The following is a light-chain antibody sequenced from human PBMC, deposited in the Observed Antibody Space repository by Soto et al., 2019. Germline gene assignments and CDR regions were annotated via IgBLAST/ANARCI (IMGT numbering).Light chain of an antibody. Sequence: VVMTQSPATLSLSPGKSATLSCRASQSVNSNLAWYQQQAGQAPRLLIYGASTRATGIPARFSGSASGTESTLTISSLKSEDFAVYYCQQYNNWWTFGQGTKVDIK. J-gene: IGKJ1*01. CDR1: QSVNSN. V-gene: IGKV3-15*01. CDR2: GAS. CDR3: QQYNNWWT.